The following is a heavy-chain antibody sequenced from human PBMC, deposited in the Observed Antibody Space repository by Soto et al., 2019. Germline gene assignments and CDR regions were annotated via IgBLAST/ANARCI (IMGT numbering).Heavy chain of an antibody. CDR2: MYYSGST. CDR1: GGSISSYY. Sequence: PSETLSLTCTVSGGSISSYYWSWIRQPPGKGLEWIGYMYYSGSTNYNPSLKSRVTISVDTSKNQFSLKLSSVTAADTAAYYCGGKNYDSSGYFDYWGQGTLVTVSS. V-gene: IGHV4-59*01. CDR3: GGKNYDSSGYFDY. J-gene: IGHJ4*02. D-gene: IGHD3-22*01.